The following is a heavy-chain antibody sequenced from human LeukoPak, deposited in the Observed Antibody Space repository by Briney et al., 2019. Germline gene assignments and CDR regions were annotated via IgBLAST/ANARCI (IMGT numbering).Heavy chain of an antibody. CDR3: AREAVAGTTNFDY. CDR1: GCTFSSYA. D-gene: IGHD6-19*01. Sequence: ASVKVSCKASGCTFSSYAISWVRQAPGQGLEWMGWIIPISGSTNYAQKFQGRVTMTRDTSISTAYMELSGLRSDDTAIYYCAREAVAGTTNFDYWGQGTLVTVSS. V-gene: IGHV1-2*02. CDR2: IIPISGST. J-gene: IGHJ4*02.